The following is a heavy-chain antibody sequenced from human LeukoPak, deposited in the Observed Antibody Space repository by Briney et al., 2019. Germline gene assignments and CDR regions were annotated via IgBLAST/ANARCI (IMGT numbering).Heavy chain of an antibody. Sequence: GGSLRLSCAASGFTFSSYGMHWVRQAPGKGLEWVAFIRYDGSNKYYADSVKGRFTISRDNSKNTLYLQMNSLRAEDTAVYYCARVSGSRWLFGYSHHWGQGTLVTVSS. D-gene: IGHD2-21*01. CDR2: IRYDGSNK. J-gene: IGHJ1*01. V-gene: IGHV3-30*02. CDR1: GFTFSSYG. CDR3: ARVSGSRWLFGYSHH.